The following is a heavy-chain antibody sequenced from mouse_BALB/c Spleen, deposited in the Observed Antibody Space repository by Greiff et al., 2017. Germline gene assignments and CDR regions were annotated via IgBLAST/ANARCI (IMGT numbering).Heavy chain of an antibody. Sequence: EVQGVESGGGLVQPGGSLRLSCATSGFTFTDYYMSWVRQPPGKALEWLGFIRNKANGYTTEDSASVKGRFTISRDNSQSILYLQMNTLRAEDSATYYCARVLYYGSSYYFDYWGQGTTLTVSS. V-gene: IGHV7-3*02. CDR2: IRNKANGYTT. J-gene: IGHJ2*01. CDR3: ARVLYYGSSYYFDY. CDR1: GFTFTDYY. D-gene: IGHD1-1*01.